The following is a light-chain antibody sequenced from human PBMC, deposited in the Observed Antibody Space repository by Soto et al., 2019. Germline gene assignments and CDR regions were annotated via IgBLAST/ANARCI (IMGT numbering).Light chain of an antibody. CDR1: GTDVGQYNY. J-gene: IGLJ2*01. V-gene: IGLV2-8*01. Sequence: QSALTQPPSASGSPGRSVTISCTGAGTDVGQYNYVSWYQQHPGKAPKLLIHHVSRRPSGVPARFSGSKSGNTASLTVSGLQTEDEADYYCSSYGGFNNVLFGGGTQLTVL. CDR3: SSYGGFNNVL. CDR2: HVS.